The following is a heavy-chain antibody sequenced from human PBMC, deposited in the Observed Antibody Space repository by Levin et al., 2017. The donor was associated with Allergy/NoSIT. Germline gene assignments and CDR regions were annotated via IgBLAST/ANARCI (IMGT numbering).Heavy chain of an antibody. V-gene: IGHV3-21*01. J-gene: IGHJ3*02. CDR1: GFTFSSYS. Sequence: GESLKISCAASGFTFSSYSMNWVRQAPGKGLEWVSSISSSSSYIYYADSVKGRFTISRDNAKNSLYLQMNSLRAEDTAVYYCARDKPPDLGELSLAAFDIWGQGTMVTVSS. D-gene: IGHD3-16*02. CDR3: ARDKPPDLGELSLAAFDI. CDR2: ISSSSSYI.